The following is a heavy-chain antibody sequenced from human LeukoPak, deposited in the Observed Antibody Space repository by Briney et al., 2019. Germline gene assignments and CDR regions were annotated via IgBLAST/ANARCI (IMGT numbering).Heavy chain of an antibody. CDR3: ARGGGDSYTEFDY. CDR1: GFTFSTYS. CDR2: ISSSSSHI. D-gene: IGHD5-24*01. J-gene: IGHJ4*02. V-gene: IGHV3-21*01. Sequence: PGGSLRLSCAASGFTFSTYSMNWVRQAPGKGLEWVSSISSSSSHIYYADSVKGRFTTSRDNAKKSLYLQMNSLRAEDTAVYYCARGGGDSYTEFDYWGQGTLVTVSS.